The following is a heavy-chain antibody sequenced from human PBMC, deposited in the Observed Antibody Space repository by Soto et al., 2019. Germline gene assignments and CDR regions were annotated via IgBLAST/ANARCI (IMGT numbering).Heavy chain of an antibody. CDR3: ARDAILILYSAPDAFDI. CDR2: ISSSSSYI. D-gene: IGHD2-15*01. V-gene: IGHV3-21*04. CDR1: GFTFSGYG. Sequence: GGSLSLCSAAAGFTFSGYGGSWVRPAPGKGLEWVSSISSSSSYIYYADSVKGRFTISRDNAKNSLYLQMNSLRAEDTAVYYCARDAILILYSAPDAFDIWGQGTMVTVSS. J-gene: IGHJ3*02.